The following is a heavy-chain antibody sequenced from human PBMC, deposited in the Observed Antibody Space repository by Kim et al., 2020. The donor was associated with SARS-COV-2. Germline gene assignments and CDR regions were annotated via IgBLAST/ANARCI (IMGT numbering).Heavy chain of an antibody. CDR2: INHSGST. V-gene: IGHV4-34*01. J-gene: IGHJ6*02. CDR1: GGSFSGYY. D-gene: IGHD6-13*01. CDR3: ARLSYSSSWYAYYYYGMDV. Sequence: SETLSLTCAVYGGSFSGYYWSWIRQPAGKGLEWIGGINHSGSTNYNPSLKSRVTMSVDTSKNQFSLKLSSVTAADTAVYYCARLSYSSSWYAYYYYGMDVWGQGTTVTVSS.